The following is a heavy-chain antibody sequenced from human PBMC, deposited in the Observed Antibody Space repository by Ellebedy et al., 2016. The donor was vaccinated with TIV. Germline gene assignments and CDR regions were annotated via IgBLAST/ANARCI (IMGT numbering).Heavy chain of an antibody. Sequence: PGGSLRLSCKGSGYSFTTYWIGWVLQMPGKGLEWMGVIYPGDSDTKYSPSFQGQVTISVDRSISTAYLQWSSLKASDTAIYYCARRAVGAFDYWGQGTLVTVSS. V-gene: IGHV5-51*01. CDR2: IYPGDSDT. D-gene: IGHD1-26*01. CDR1: GYSFTTYW. CDR3: ARRAVGAFDY. J-gene: IGHJ4*02.